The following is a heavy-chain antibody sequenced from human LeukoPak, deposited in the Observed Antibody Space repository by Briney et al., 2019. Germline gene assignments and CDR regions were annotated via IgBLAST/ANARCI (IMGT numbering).Heavy chain of an antibody. Sequence: GGSLRLSCAASGFTFSDYYMSWIRQAPGKGLEWVSVIYSGGSTYYADSVKGRFTISRDNSKNTLYLQMNSLRAEDTAVYYCARVGYGGNHDAFDIWGQGTMVTVSS. V-gene: IGHV3-53*01. CDR1: GFTFSDYY. CDR2: IYSGGST. J-gene: IGHJ3*02. D-gene: IGHD4-23*01. CDR3: ARVGYGGNHDAFDI.